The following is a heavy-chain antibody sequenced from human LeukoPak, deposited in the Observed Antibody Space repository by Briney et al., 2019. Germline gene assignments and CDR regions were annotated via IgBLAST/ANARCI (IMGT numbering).Heavy chain of an antibody. Sequence: ASVKVSCKASGYTFTSYYMHWVRQAPGQGLEWMGIINPSGGSTSYAQKFQGRVTMTRDTSTSTVYIELSSLRSEDTAVYYCARPRALEWYFDLWGRGTLDTVSS. CDR1: GYTFTSYY. CDR3: ARPRALEWYFDL. J-gene: IGHJ2*01. V-gene: IGHV1-46*01. CDR2: INPSGGST.